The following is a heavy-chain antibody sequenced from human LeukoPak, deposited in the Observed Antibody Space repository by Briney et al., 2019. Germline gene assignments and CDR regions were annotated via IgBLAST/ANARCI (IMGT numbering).Heavy chain of an antibody. CDR1: GFTFSSYW. CDR2: INSDGSST. Sequence: GGSLRLSCAASGFTFSSYWMHWVRQAPGKGLVWVSRINSDGSSTSYADSVKGRFTISRDNAKNTLYLQMNSLRAEDTAVYYCATSTYYDILTGYDDYWGQGTLVTVSS. D-gene: IGHD3-9*01. V-gene: IGHV3-74*01. CDR3: ATSTYYDILTGYDDY. J-gene: IGHJ4*02.